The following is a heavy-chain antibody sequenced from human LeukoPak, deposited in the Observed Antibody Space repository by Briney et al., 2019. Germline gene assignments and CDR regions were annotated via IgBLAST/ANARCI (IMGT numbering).Heavy chain of an antibody. CDR3: ARTTTPAPYYFDY. J-gene: IGHJ4*02. V-gene: IGHV4-59*01. CDR2: IYSSGST. Sequence: SETLSPTCTVSGGSISSYYWNWIRQPPGKGLEWIAYIYSSGSTNYNPSLKSRVTISVDTSKNQFSLKLDSVTAADTAVYYCARTTTPAPYYFDYWGQGTLVTVSS. D-gene: IGHD4-17*01. CDR1: GGSISSYY.